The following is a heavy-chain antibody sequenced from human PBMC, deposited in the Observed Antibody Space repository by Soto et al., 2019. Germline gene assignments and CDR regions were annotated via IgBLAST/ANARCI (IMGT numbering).Heavy chain of an antibody. V-gene: IGHV3-30*18. CDR1: GFTFSSYG. J-gene: IGHJ6*02. Sequence: QVQLVESGGGVVQPGRSLRLSCAASGFTFSSYGMHWVRQAPGKGLEWVAVISYDGSNKYYADSVKGRFTISRDNSKNTLYLQMNSLRAEDTAVYYCAKDAPYYYYGMDVWGQGTTVTVSS. CDR2: ISYDGSNK. CDR3: AKDAPYYYYGMDV.